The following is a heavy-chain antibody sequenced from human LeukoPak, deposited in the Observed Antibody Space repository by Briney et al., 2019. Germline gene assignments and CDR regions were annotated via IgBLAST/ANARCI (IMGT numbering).Heavy chain of an antibody. CDR1: GGTFSSYA. Sequence: SVKVSCKASGGTFSSYAISWVRQAPGQGLEWMGGIIPIFGTANYAQKFQGRVTITADESTSTAYMELSSLRSEDTAVYYCARSVVPAAMGSSDYWGQGTLVTVSS. J-gene: IGHJ4*02. CDR3: ARSVVPAAMGSSDY. V-gene: IGHV1-69*13. CDR2: IIPIFGTA. D-gene: IGHD2-2*01.